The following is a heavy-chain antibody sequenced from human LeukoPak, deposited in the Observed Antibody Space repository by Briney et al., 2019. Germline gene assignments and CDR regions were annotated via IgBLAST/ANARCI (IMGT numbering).Heavy chain of an antibody. D-gene: IGHD2-21*01. CDR1: GGSISSYY. CDR2: IYTSGST. CDR3: ARLAHSQVYNWFDP. Sequence: PSETLSLTCTVSGGSISSYYWNWIRQPPGRGLEWIGYIYTSGSTNYNPSLNSRVTISVDTSKNQFSLKLSSVTAADTAVYYCARLAHSQVYNWFDPWGQGTLVTVSS. V-gene: IGHV4-4*09. J-gene: IGHJ5*02.